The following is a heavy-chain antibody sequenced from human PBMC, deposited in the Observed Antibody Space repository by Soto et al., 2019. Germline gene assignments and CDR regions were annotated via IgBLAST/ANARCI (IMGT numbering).Heavy chain of an antibody. V-gene: IGHV3-21*06. D-gene: IGHD2-15*01. J-gene: IGHJ4*02. Sequence: EVQLVESGGGLVKPGGSLRLSCAVSGFTFSTCTMNWVRQAPGKGLEWVSSIGSGGSPYYADSVKGRFTISRDNAKNSLYLQMNSLRGEDTAVYYCAREVQPVVRREYDYWGQGTLVTVSS. CDR1: GFTFSTCT. CDR2: IGSGGSP. CDR3: AREVQPVVRREYDY.